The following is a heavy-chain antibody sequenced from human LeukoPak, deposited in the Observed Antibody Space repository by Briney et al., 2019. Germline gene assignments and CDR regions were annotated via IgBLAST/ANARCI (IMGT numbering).Heavy chain of an antibody. Sequence: SETLSLTCAVYGGSFSGYYWSWIRQPPGKGLEWIGEINHSGSTNYNPSLKSRVTISVDTSKNQFSLKLSSVTAADTAVYYCATRKPQPICPYYWGQGTLVTVSS. J-gene: IGHJ4*02. CDR2: INHSGST. CDR3: ATRKPQPICPYY. D-gene: IGHD1-1*01. CDR1: GGSFSGYY. V-gene: IGHV4-34*01.